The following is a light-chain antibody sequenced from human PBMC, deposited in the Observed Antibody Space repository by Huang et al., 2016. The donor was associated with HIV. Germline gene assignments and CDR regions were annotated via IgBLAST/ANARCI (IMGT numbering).Light chain of an antibody. CDR1: QSVHNY. Sequence: EIVMTQSPATLSVSPGERATLSCRASQSVHNYVAWYQQKPGQAPRLLIYGAYTRATGIAARFSGSGSGTQFTLTIRSLQPEDFAVYYCHQYGHDYSFGQGTKLDIK. V-gene: IGKV3-15*01. CDR3: HQYGHDYS. J-gene: IGKJ2*01. CDR2: GAY.